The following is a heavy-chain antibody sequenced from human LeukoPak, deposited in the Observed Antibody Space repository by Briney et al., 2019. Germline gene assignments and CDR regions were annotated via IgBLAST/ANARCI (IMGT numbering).Heavy chain of an antibody. J-gene: IGHJ3*01. CDR1: GGSISSYY. CDR2: IYYSGST. D-gene: IGHD3-10*01. Sequence: MTSETLSLTCTVSGGSISSYYWSWIRQPPGKGLEWIGYIYYSGSTNYNPSLKSRVTISVDTSKNQFSLKRTSVTAADAAVYYCARDRRRGGVHAFDVWGRGTMVTVSS. CDR3: ARDRRRGGVHAFDV. V-gene: IGHV4-59*01.